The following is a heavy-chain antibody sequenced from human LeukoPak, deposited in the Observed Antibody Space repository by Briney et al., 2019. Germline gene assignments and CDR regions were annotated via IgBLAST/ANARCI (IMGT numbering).Heavy chain of an antibody. V-gene: IGHV3-30*02. CDR3: AKDGIKTAVGTYYYYMDV. D-gene: IGHD6-13*01. J-gene: IGHJ6*03. CDR2: IRYDGTNK. Sequence: GGSLRLSCAASGFTFSNYGIHWVRQAPGKGLEWVAFIRYDGTNKYYANSVKGRFTISRDNSKNTLYLQMNSLRTEDTAVYSCAKDGIKTAVGTYYYYMDVWGKGTTVTVSS. CDR1: GFTFSNYG.